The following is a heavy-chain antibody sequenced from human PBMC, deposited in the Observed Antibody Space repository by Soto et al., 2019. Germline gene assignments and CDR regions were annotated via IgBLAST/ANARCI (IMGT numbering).Heavy chain of an antibody. CDR3: TTGSTSTKNY. Sequence: PWGSLLLACASSVFSFSNAWLSWVRQAPGKGLELVGRIKSRADGGTTDYTAPVKGRFAISRDDSKKTLYLQMNSLKTEDTAVYYCTTGSTSTKNYWGQGAMVTVSS. D-gene: IGHD3-10*01. V-gene: IGHV3-15*01. CDR1: VFSFSNAW. CDR2: IKSRADGGTT. J-gene: IGHJ4*02.